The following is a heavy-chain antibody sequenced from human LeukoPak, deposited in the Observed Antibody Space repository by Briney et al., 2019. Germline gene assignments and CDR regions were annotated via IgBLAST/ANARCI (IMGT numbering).Heavy chain of an antibody. V-gene: IGHV1-8*01. CDR1: ESPFTSYD. J-gene: IGHJ5*02. CDR3: AIYKYYDSSGYYSTTNNWFDP. Sequence: ASVKVSCTASESPFTSYDINWVRQATGQGLGWVGWMHPKSGKTGYAQKFQCRVTMTRITSTSTAYLELSSLRAEDPAVYYSAIYKYYDSSGYYSTTNNWFDPWGQGTLVTVSS. D-gene: IGHD3-22*01. CDR2: MHPKSGKT.